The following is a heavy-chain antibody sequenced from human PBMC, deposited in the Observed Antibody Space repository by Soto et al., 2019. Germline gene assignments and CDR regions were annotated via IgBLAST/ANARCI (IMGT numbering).Heavy chain of an antibody. V-gene: IGHV2-5*02. D-gene: IGHD6-13*01. Sequence: QITLKESGPTLVKPTQTLTLTCTFSGFSLSTSGVGVGWIRQPPGKALEWLGIIYWDDDKYYSPSLKSRLTITKGPSKNQLVLTTTSMDPVDKATCYCALKEKGSWVNFDHWGQGARVTVSS. CDR1: GFSLSTSGVG. J-gene: IGHJ4*02. CDR2: IYWDDDK. CDR3: ALKEKGSWVNFDH.